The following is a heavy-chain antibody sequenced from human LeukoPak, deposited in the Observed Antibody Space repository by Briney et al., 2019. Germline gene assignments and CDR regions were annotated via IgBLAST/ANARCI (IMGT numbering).Heavy chain of an antibody. CDR1: GFTFSSHW. CDR2: INNDGTNT. Sequence: GGSLRLSCAASGFTFSSHWMHSVRQPPGKGLVWVSRINNDGTNTKYADSVKGRFTISRDNAKNMLFLQMNSLRAEDTAVYYCARVLGGPMVRAWGQGTLVSVSS. D-gene: IGHD4/OR15-4a*01. J-gene: IGHJ5*02. CDR3: ARVLGGPMVRA. V-gene: IGHV3-74*03.